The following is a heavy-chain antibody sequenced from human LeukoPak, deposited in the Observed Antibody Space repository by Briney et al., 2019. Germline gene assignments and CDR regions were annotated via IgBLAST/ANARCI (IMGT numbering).Heavy chain of an antibody. CDR2: ISSNGSTI. CDR1: GCTFSGYS. D-gene: IGHD3-10*01. V-gene: IGHV3-48*01. Sequence: GGSLRLSCAVSGCTFSGYSMSWVRQAPGKGLEWVSYISSNGSTIYYADSVKGRFTISGDNAKNSTSLQMNSLRAEDTAVYYCARAGTNDYWGQGTLVTVST. J-gene: IGHJ4*02. CDR3: ARAGTNDY.